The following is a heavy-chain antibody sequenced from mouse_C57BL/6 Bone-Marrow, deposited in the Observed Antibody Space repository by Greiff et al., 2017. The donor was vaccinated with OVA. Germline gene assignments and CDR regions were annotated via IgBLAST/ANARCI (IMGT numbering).Heavy chain of an antibody. CDR3: ARSAGSSYSYAMDY. CDR2: INPNNGGT. Sequence: EVQLQQSGPELVKPGASVKISCKASGYTFTDYYMNWVKQSHGKSLEWIGDINPNNGGTSYNQKFKGKATLTVDKSSSTAYMELRSLTSEDSAVYYCARSAGSSYSYAMDYWGQGTSVTVSS. CDR1: GYTFTDYY. J-gene: IGHJ4*01. V-gene: IGHV1-26*01. D-gene: IGHD1-1*01.